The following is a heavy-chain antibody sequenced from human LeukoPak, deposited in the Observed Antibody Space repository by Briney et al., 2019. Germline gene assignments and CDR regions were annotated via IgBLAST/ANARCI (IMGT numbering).Heavy chain of an antibody. CDR2: INPNSGGT. CDR3: ARDSQLELLSTNWFDP. CDR1: GYTFTCYY. J-gene: IGHJ5*02. V-gene: IGHV1-2*02. D-gene: IGHD1-1*01. Sequence: ASVTVSCKASGYTFTCYYMHWVRQAPGQGLEWMGWINPNSGGTNYAQKFQGRVTMTRDTSISTAYMELSRLRSDDTAVYYCARDSQLELLSTNWFDPWGQGTLVTVSS.